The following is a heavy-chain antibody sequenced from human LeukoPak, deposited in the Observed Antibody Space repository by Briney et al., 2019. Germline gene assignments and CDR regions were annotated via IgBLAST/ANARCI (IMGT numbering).Heavy chain of an antibody. Sequence: GESLKISCKGSGYSFTTYWIGWVRQMPGKGLEWMGIIYPGDSDTRYSPSFQGQVTISADKSISIAYLQWSSLKASDTAMYYCARRVVVNSDAFDIWGQGTMVTVSS. V-gene: IGHV5-51*01. CDR2: IYPGDSDT. CDR1: GYSFTTYW. D-gene: IGHD2-21*01. CDR3: ARRVVVNSDAFDI. J-gene: IGHJ3*02.